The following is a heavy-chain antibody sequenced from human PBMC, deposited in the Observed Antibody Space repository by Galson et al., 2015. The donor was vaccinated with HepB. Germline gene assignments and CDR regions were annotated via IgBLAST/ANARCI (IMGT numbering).Heavy chain of an antibody. CDR3: GRDGMSYNYGEYCDF. Sequence: SVKVSCKASGYSITNYAMHWVRQAPGQGLEWMGWINTGNGETKYSQMFEGRVTITRDTSANTVYMDLSSLTSEDTAVFYCGRDGMSYNYGEYCDFWGQGTLVTVSS. CDR1: GYSITNYA. V-gene: IGHV1-3*04. D-gene: IGHD1-20*01. J-gene: IGHJ4*02. CDR2: INTGNGET.